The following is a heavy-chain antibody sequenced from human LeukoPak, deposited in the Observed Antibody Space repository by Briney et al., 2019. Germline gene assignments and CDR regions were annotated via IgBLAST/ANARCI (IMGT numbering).Heavy chain of an antibody. J-gene: IGHJ4*02. CDR3: AGRRVLDASFDY. CDR1: GFTVSNNY. Sequence: GGSLRLSCAASGFTVSNNYMSWVRQAPGKGLEWVSVIYSGDNTYYVESVKGRFTISRDNSKNTLFLQMDRLRAEDTAVYYCAGRRVLDASFDYWGQGTPVTVSS. D-gene: IGHD3-16*01. CDR2: IYSGDNT. V-gene: IGHV3-66*02.